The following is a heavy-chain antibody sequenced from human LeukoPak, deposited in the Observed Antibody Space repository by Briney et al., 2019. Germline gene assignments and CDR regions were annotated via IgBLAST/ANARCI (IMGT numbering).Heavy chain of an antibody. CDR2: ISGSGGYT. Sequence: PGGSLRLSCAASGFTFSTYAMSWVRQAPGKGLEWVSAISGSGGYTYYADSVKGRFTISRDNSKNTLYLQMNSLRAEDTAVYYCAREVGQYSSGWLSSEFYFDYWGQGTLVTVSS. J-gene: IGHJ4*02. V-gene: IGHV3-23*01. CDR1: GFTFSTYA. D-gene: IGHD6-19*01. CDR3: AREVGQYSSGWLSSEFYFDY.